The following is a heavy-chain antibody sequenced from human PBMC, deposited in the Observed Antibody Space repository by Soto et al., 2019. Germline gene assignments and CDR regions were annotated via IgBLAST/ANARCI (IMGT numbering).Heavy chain of an antibody. Sequence: PRESLKISYKGSGDKLSTYRSGWVRQMPGKGLEWMGIIYPGDSETRYSPSFQGQVTISADKSNTTAYLQWSGLKASDTSMYYCARQRIEAAFDAFDIWGQGTMVTVSS. CDR2: IYPGDSET. J-gene: IGHJ3*02. CDR1: GDKLSTYR. D-gene: IGHD6-13*01. CDR3: ARQRIEAAFDAFDI. V-gene: IGHV5-51*01.